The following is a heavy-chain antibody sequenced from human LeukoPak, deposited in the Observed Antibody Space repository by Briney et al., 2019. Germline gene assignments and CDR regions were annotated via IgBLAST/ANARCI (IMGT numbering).Heavy chain of an antibody. D-gene: IGHD3-10*01. CDR3: ARGGPSGKRYGMDV. CDR1: GYTFTDYS. V-gene: IGHV1-2*02. Sequence: GASVKVSCKASGYTFTDYSMHWVRQAPGKGLEWMGWINPKSGGTNSAQTFQGRVTMTRDTSISTPYMELSKLRANHTAVYYSARGGPSGKRYGMDVWGQGTTVT. J-gene: IGHJ6*02. CDR2: INPKSGGT.